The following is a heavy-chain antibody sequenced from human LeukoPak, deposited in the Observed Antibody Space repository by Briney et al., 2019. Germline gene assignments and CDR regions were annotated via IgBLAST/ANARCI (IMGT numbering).Heavy chain of an antibody. D-gene: IGHD4-17*01. Sequence: GGSLRLSCAASGFTFTNYGTNWVRQAPGKGLEWVSGIISSGARTYYADSVKGRFTISRDNSKNTLYLQMNSLRAEDTAVYYCAKLRVTVTQPVDYWGQGTLVTVSS. J-gene: IGHJ4*02. CDR1: GFTFTNYG. CDR3: AKLRVTVTQPVDY. V-gene: IGHV3-23*01. CDR2: IISSGART.